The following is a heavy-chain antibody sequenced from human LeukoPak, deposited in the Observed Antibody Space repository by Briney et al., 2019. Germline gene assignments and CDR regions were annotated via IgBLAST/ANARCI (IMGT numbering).Heavy chain of an antibody. CDR1: GYTFTGYY. D-gene: IGHD4-17*01. Sequence: ASVKVTCKASGYTFTGYYMHWVRQAPGQGLEWMGWINPNSGGTNYAQKFQGRVTMTRDTSISAAYMELSRLRSDDTAVYYCARELLYGDYSNWFDPWGQGTLVTVSS. V-gene: IGHV1-2*02. CDR2: INPNSGGT. J-gene: IGHJ5*02. CDR3: ARELLYGDYSNWFDP.